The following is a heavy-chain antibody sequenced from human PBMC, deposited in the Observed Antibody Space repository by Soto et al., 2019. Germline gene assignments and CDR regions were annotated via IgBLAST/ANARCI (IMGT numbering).Heavy chain of an antibody. D-gene: IGHD6-13*01. CDR2: INSDGSST. Sequence: GGSLRLSCAASGFTFSSYWMHWVRQAPGKGLVWVSRINSDGSSTSYADSVKGRFTISRDNAKNTLYLQMNSLRAEDTAVYYCARVLIAAAYYYYGMDVWGQGTTVTVSS. CDR1: GFTFSSYW. CDR3: ARVLIAAAYYYYGMDV. V-gene: IGHV3-74*01. J-gene: IGHJ6*02.